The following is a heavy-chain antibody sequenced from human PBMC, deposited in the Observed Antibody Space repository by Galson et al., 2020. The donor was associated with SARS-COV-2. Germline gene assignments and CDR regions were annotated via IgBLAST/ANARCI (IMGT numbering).Heavy chain of an antibody. J-gene: IGHJ6*02. CDR1: GGSFSGYY. Sequence: SETLSLTCAVYGGSFSGYYWSWIRQPPGKGLEWIREINHSGSTNYNPSLKSRVTISVDTSKNQFSLKLSSVTAADTAVYYCASNTNYYYYYGMDVWGQGTTVTVSS. CDR3: ASNTNYYYYYGMDV. V-gene: IGHV4-34*01. D-gene: IGHD2-2*01. CDR2: INHSGST.